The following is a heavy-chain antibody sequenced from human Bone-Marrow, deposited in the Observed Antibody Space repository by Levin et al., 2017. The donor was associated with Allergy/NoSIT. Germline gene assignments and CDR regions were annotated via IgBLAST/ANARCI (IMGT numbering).Heavy chain of an antibody. J-gene: IGHJ4*02. D-gene: IGHD1-1*01. CDR1: GHSISSDYY. CDR3: ASDKWSDDGGDYFDY. Sequence: SETLSLTCVVSGHSISSDYYWGWIRQPPGKGLEWIGIIDHTGKTYYSSSLRGRVTMSVDASKNQFSLKLSSVTAADTAMYYCASDKWSDDGGDYFDYWGQGTLVTVSS. CDR2: IDHTGKT. V-gene: IGHV4-38-2*01.